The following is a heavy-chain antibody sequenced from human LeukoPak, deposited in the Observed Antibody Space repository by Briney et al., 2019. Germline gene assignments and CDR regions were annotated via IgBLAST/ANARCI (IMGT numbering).Heavy chain of an antibody. J-gene: IGHJ5*02. V-gene: IGHV3-21*01. D-gene: IGHD6-19*01. CDR3: ARGRYSSGAWLDP. Sequence: GGPLRLSCAASGFTFSDYSMHWVRQAPGKGLEWVSSITSSSTYIYCADSVKGRFTISRDNAMNSLYLHMNSLRAEDTAVYYCARGRYSSGAWLDPWGQGTLVTVSS. CDR1: GFTFSDYS. CDR2: ITSSSTYI.